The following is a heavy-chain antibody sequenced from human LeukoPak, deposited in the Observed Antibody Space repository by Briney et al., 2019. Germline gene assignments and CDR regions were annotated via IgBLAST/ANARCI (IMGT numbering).Heavy chain of an antibody. CDR3: ARGGVGSGWPFDY. CDR2: IYYSGST. V-gene: IGHV4-39*01. CDR1: GGSISSSSYY. J-gene: IGHJ4*02. D-gene: IGHD6-19*01. Sequence: PSETLSLTCTVSGGSISSSSYYWGWIRQPPGKGLEWIGSIYYSGSTYYNPSLKSRVTISVDTSKNQFSLKLSSVTAADTAVYYCARGGVGSGWPFDYWGQGTLVTVSS.